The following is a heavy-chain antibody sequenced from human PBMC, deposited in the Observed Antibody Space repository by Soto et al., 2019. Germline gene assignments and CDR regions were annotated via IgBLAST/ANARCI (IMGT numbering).Heavy chain of an antibody. V-gene: IGHV3-23*01. J-gene: IGHJ2*01. CDR3: ATTLYGSGSYYNWYFDL. D-gene: IGHD3-10*01. Sequence: GGSLRLSCAASGFTFSSYAMSWVRQAPGKGLEWVSAISGSGGSTYYADSVKGRFTISRDNSKNTLYLQMNSLRAEDTAVYYCATTLYGSGSYYNWYFDLWGRGTLVTVSS. CDR2: ISGSGGST. CDR1: GFTFSSYA.